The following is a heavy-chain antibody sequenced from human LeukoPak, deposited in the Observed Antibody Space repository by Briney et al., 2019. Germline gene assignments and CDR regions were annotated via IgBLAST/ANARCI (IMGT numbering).Heavy chain of an antibody. J-gene: IGHJ4*02. Sequence: GRSLRLSCAASGLTCDDYAMHLVRQAPGKGLEWVSGISWNSGSIGYADSVKGRFTISRDNAKNSLYLQMNSLRAEDTALYYCAKDYYYDSSGYYWAPGDYWGQGTLVTVSS. V-gene: IGHV3-9*01. D-gene: IGHD3-22*01. CDR3: AKDYYYDSSGYYWAPGDY. CDR1: GLTCDDYA. CDR2: ISWNSGSI.